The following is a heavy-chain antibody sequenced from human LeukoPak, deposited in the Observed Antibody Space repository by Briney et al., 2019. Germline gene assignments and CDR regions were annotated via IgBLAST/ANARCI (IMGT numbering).Heavy chain of an antibody. J-gene: IGHJ6*03. CDR2: INGDGTSA. D-gene: IGHD2-21*02. CDR3: ARVAYCGGDCYSLDYYYMDV. CDR1: GFTLRNYW. Sequence: PGGSLRLSCAAPGFTLRNYWMHWVRQTPGKGLLWVSRINGDGTSATYAGSVKGRFTISRDNAKNTLYLQMNSLRAEDTAVYYCARVAYCGGDCYSLDYYYMDVWGKGTTVTVSS. V-gene: IGHV3-74*01.